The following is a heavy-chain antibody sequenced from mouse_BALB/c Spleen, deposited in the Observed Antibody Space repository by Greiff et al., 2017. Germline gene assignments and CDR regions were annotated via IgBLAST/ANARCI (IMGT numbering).Heavy chain of an antibody. CDR3: ARRESTMITTGGFAY. Sequence: QVQLQQSGAELVRPGSSVKISCKASGYAFSSYWMNWVKQRPGQGLEWIGQIYPGDGDTNYNGKFKGKATLTADKSSSTAYMQLSSLTSEDSAVYFCARRESTMITTGGFAYWGQGTLVTVSA. V-gene: IGHV1-80*01. CDR2: IYPGDGDT. D-gene: IGHD2-4*01. CDR1: GYAFSSYW. J-gene: IGHJ3*01.